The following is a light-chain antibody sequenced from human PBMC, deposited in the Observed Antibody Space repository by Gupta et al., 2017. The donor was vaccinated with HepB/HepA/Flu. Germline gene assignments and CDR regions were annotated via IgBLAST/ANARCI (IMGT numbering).Light chain of an antibody. CDR3: QQRSVWIT. CDR2: DAS. Sequence: EILLTQSPATLSLSPGEGATLSCRANESVSRYIAWYQRKPSQAPRLLIYDASYRATGIPARFSGSGSGTDFTLTISSREPEDFAVYYCQQRSVWITFGQGTRLEMK. J-gene: IGKJ5*01. V-gene: IGKV3-11*01. CDR1: ESVSRY.